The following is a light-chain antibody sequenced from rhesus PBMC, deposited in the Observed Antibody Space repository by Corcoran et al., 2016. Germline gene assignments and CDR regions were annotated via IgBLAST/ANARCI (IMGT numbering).Light chain of an antibody. Sequence: DIQMTQSPSSLSAAVGDIVTITCRASQGITTDLAWFKQKPGETPKPLIYGVSILQSGTPSRFSGIGSVADFTLPISSLPSEDFATYYCPHYYPIPYSFGQGTKVGIK. V-gene: IGKV1-25*01. CDR2: GVS. J-gene: IGKJ2*01. CDR1: QGITTD. CDR3: PHYYPIPYS.